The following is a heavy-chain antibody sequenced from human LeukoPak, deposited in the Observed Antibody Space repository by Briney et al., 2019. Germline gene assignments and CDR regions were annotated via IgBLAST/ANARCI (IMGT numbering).Heavy chain of an antibody. J-gene: IGHJ4*02. CDR1: GFTFSSYA. CDR3: AKVSVDYYGSGSYYRGYFDY. CDR2: ISGSGGST. Sequence: PGGSLRLSCGASGFTFSSYAMSWVRQAPGKGLEWVSAISGSGGSTYYADSVKGRFTISRDNSKNTLYLQMNSLRAEDTAVYYCAKVSVDYYGSGSYYRGYFDYWGQGTLVTVSS. D-gene: IGHD3-10*01. V-gene: IGHV3-23*01.